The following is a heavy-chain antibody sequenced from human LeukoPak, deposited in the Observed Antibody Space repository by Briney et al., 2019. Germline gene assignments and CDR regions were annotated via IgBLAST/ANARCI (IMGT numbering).Heavy chain of an antibody. CDR2: ISGSGGST. D-gene: IGHD3-10*01. Sequence: GGSLRLSCAASGFTFSSYAMSWVRQAPGKGLEWVSAISGSGGSTYYADSVKGRFTISRDNSKNTLYLQMNSLRAEDTAVYYCVKGRITMVRGAPGAFDIWGQGTMVTVSS. V-gene: IGHV3-23*01. CDR1: GFTFSSYA. J-gene: IGHJ3*02. CDR3: VKGRITMVRGAPGAFDI.